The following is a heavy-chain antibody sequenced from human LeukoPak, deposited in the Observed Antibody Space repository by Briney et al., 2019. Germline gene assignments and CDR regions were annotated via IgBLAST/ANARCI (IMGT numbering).Heavy chain of an antibody. J-gene: IGHJ4*02. CDR3: ARDEAY. V-gene: IGHV3-30-3*01. Sequence: GRSLRLSCAASGFTFSSYAMHWVRQAPGKGLEWVAVISYDGSNKYYADSVKGRFTISRDNSKNTLYLQMNSLRAEDTAGYYCARDEAYWGQGTLVTVSS. CDR1: GFTFSSYA. CDR2: ISYDGSNK.